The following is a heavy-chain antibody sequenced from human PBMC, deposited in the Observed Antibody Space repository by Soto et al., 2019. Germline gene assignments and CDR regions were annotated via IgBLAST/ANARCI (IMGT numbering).Heavy chain of an antibody. CDR3: AKAPGTQIKGTFDY. J-gene: IGHJ4*02. CDR2: LSWNSGCI. V-gene: IGHV3-9*01. Sequence: VQLVESGGGLVQPGRSLRPSCGASGFTCDDYAIHWVRPAPGKGLEWVSGLSWNSGCIGYADSVKGRFTISSDNAKNSLYLQMNSLRAEDTALYYCAKAPGTQIKGTFDYWGQGTLVTVSS. CDR1: GFTCDDYA. D-gene: IGHD1-1*01.